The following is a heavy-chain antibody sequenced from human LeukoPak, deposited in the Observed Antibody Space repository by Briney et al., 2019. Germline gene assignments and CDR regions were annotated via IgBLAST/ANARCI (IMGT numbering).Heavy chain of an antibody. D-gene: IGHD4-11*01. V-gene: IGHV1-69*05. CDR1: GGTFISYA. CDR3: ARQPVTRGYYYYYMDV. Sequence: SVNVSCKASGGTFISYAISWVRQAPGQGLEWMGGIVPIFATANYAQKFQGRVTITTDESTSTAYMELSSLRSEDTAVYYCARQPVTRGYYYYYMDVWGKGTTVTVSS. CDR2: IVPIFATA. J-gene: IGHJ6*03.